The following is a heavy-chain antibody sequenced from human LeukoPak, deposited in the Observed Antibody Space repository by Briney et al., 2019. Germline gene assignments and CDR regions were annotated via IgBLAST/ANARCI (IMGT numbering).Heavy chain of an antibody. CDR2: ISPDGREK. CDR1: GFTFNNYW. J-gene: IGHJ4*03. D-gene: IGHD5-24*01. V-gene: IGHV3-7*01. CDR3: ARRTDEFRLGL. Sequence: PGGSLRLACAASGFTFNNYWMNWVRQAPGKGLEWVANISPDGREKKYVDSLKGRFTISRDNAKNSVFLQMNSLTAEDTAVYFCARRTDEFRLGLWGQETLVTVSS.